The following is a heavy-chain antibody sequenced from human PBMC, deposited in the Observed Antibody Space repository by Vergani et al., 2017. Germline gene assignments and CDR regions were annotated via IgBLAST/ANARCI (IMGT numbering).Heavy chain of an antibody. Sequence: EVQLVESGGGLVQPGGSLRLSCAASGFTFSSYSMNWVRQAPGKGLEWVSYISSSSSTIYYADSVKGRFTISRDNAKNSLYLQMNSLRAEDTAVYYCARGAHPTVTGPDYFDYWGQGTLVTVSS. J-gene: IGHJ4*02. D-gene: IGHD4-17*01. CDR3: ARGAHPTVTGPDYFDY. CDR2: ISSSSSTI. CDR1: GFTFSSYS. V-gene: IGHV3-48*01.